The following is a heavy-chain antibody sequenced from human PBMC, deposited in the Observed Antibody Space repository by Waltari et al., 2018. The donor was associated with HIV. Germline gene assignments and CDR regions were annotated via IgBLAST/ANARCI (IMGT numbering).Heavy chain of an antibody. Sequence: QLQLQESGPGLVKPSETLSLTCTVSGGSISSSSYYWGWIRQPPGKGLEWIGSIYYSGSTYDTPSLKSRVTISVDTSKNQFSLKLSAVTAADTAVYYCARVGDIAARPYYYYGMDVWGQGTTVTVSS. CDR3: ARVGDIAARPYYYYGMDV. CDR1: GGSISSSSYY. V-gene: IGHV4-39*07. J-gene: IGHJ6*02. CDR2: IYYSGST. D-gene: IGHD6-6*01.